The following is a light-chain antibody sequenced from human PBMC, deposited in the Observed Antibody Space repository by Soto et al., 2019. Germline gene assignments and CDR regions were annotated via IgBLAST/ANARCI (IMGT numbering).Light chain of an antibody. CDR3: QQYNNWTPFT. CDR1: QSVSSS. J-gene: IGKJ3*01. CDR2: GAS. Sequence: EIVMTQSPATLSVSPGERVTLSCRASQSVSSSLAWYQQKPGQAPRLLIYGASTRATGIPARFSGSGSGTEFTLPISSLQSEDFAAYYCQQYNNWTPFTFGPGTKVDIK. V-gene: IGKV3-15*01.